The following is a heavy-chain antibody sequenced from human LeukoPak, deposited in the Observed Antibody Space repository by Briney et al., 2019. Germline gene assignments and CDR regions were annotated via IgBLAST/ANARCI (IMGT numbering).Heavy chain of an antibody. CDR3: ARRVTPNSFDY. CDR1: GGSINSYY. D-gene: IGHD2-21*02. V-gene: IGHV3-21*01. Sequence: PSETLSLTCTVSGGSINSYYWNWIRQPPGKGLEWVSSISSSNSSIHYADSVKGRFTISRDNAKNSLYLQMNSLRAEDTAVYYCARRVTPNSFDYWGQGTLVTVSS. J-gene: IGHJ4*02. CDR2: ISSSNSSI.